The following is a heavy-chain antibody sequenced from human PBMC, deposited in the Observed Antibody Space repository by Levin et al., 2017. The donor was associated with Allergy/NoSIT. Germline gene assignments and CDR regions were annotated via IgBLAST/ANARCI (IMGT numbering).Heavy chain of an antibody. CDR3: ARESAPRPHRYYYGMDV. Sequence: ASVKVSCKASGYTFTSYGISWVRHAPGQGLEWMGWISAYNGNTNYAQKLQGRVTMTTDTSTSTAYMELRSLRSDDTAVYYCARESAPRPHRYYYGMDVWGQGTTVTVSS. V-gene: IGHV1-18*01. J-gene: IGHJ6*02. CDR1: GYTFTSYG. CDR2: ISAYNGNT.